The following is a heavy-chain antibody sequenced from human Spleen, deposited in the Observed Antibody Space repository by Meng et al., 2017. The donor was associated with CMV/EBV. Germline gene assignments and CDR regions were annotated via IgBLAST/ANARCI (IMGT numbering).Heavy chain of an antibody. D-gene: IGHD4-17*01. Sequence: ASVKVSCKASGYTFTSYDINWVRQATGQRPEWMGWMNPNSGNTGSAQKFQGRVTITRNTSIRTAYMELSSLRSADTAVYYCARARSYGDFDYWGQGTLVTVSS. CDR2: MNPNSGNT. CDR1: GYTFTSYD. V-gene: IGHV1-8*01. CDR3: ARARSYGDFDY. J-gene: IGHJ4*02.